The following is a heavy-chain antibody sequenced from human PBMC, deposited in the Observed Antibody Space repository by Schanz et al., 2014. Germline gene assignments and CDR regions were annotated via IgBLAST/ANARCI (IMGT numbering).Heavy chain of an antibody. J-gene: IGHJ4*02. Sequence: EVRLVESGGGLVQPRGSLRLSCAASGFSFSTYGMTWVRQAPGKGLEWVSSISSSSMCIYQADSMRGRFTISRDNAKSSQYLQVNNLSAEDTAVEYCVGDNKGFVAVVVRAPLDYWGQGTLVTVSS. CDR3: VGDNKGFVAVVVRAPLDY. CDR2: ISSSSMCI. D-gene: IGHD2-15*01. CDR1: GFSFSTYG. V-gene: IGHV3-21*01.